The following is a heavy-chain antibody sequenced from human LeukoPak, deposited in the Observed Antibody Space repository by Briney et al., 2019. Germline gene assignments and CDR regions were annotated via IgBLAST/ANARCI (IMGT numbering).Heavy chain of an antibody. J-gene: IGHJ5*02. CDR1: GGSISSSNYY. D-gene: IGHD2-2*01. V-gene: IGHV4-39*07. CDR3: ARHEGLGYCSSTSCSSNWFDP. CDR2: MYYSGST. Sequence: ETLSLTCTVSGGSISSSNYYWGWIRQPPGKRLEWIGNMYYSGSTYYNPSIKSRVTISVDTSKNHFSLKLRSVTAADTAVYYCARHEGLGYCSSTSCSSNWFDPWGQGTLVTVSS.